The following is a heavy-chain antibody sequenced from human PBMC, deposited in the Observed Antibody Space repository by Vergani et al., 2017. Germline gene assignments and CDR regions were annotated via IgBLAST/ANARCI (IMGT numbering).Heavy chain of an antibody. J-gene: IGHJ4*02. CDR2: IYTSGSN. V-gene: IGHV4-61*02. CDR3: ARYPYGDYERGFDY. D-gene: IGHD4-17*01. CDR1: GGSISSGSYY. Sequence: QVQLQESGPGLVKPSQTLSLTCTVSGGSISSGSYYWSWIRQPAGKGLEWIGRIYTSGSNNYNPSLKSRVTISVDTSKNQFSLKLSSVTAADTAVYYCARYPYGDYERGFDYWGQGTLVTVSS.